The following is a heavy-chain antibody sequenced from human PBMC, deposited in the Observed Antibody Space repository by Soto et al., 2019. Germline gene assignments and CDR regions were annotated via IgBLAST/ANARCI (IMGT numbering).Heavy chain of an antibody. Sequence: SETLSLTCAVYGGSFSGYYWSWIRQPPGKGLEWIGEINHSGSTNYNPSLKSRVTISVDTSKNQFSLKLSSVTAADTAVYYCARGPPLRSIFGVVIIDGVNNWFDPWGQGTLVTVSS. CDR1: GGSFSGYY. CDR3: ARGPPLRSIFGVVIIDGVNNWFDP. D-gene: IGHD3-3*01. CDR2: INHSGST. J-gene: IGHJ5*02. V-gene: IGHV4-34*01.